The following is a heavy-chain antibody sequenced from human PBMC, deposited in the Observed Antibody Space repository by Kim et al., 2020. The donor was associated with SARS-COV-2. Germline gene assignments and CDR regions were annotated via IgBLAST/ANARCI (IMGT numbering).Heavy chain of an antibody. CDR3: ARERGQPALYYYYGMDV. J-gene: IGHJ6*02. Sequence: SETLSLTCTVSGGSISSSSYYWGWIRQPPGKGLEWIGSIYYSGSTYYNPSLKSRVTISVDTSKNQFSLKLSSVTAADTAVYYCARERGQPALYYYYGMDVWGQGTTVTVSS. D-gene: IGHD3-10*01. V-gene: IGHV4-39*02. CDR2: IYYSGST. CDR1: GGSISSSSYY.